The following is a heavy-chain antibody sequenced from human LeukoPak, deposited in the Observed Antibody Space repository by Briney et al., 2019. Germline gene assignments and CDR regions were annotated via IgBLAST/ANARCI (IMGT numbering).Heavy chain of an antibody. V-gene: IGHV4-4*07. CDR2: IYTSGST. J-gene: IGHJ5*02. Sequence: SETLSLTCTVSGGSISSYYWSWIRQPAGKGLEWIGRIYTSGSTNYNPSLKSRVTMSVDTSKNQFSLKLSSVTAADTAVYYCARVLSQGFGEVLSGGNNNWFDPWGQGTLVTVSS. CDR3: ARVLSQGFGEVLSGGNNNWFDP. D-gene: IGHD3-10*01. CDR1: GGSISSYY.